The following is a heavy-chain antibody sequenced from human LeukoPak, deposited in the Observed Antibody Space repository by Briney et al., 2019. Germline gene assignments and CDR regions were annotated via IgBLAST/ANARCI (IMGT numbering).Heavy chain of an antibody. Sequence: SETLSLTCTVSGGSISSSSYYWGWIRQPPGKGLEWIGRIYYSGSTYYNPSLKSRVTISVDTSKNQFSLKLSSVTAAETSVYSCASGITGTAVCFDIWGRGTMVTVSS. CDR1: GGSISSSSYY. CDR2: IYYSGST. V-gene: IGHV4-39*01. D-gene: IGHD1-20*01. J-gene: IGHJ3*02. CDR3: ASGITGTAVCFDI.